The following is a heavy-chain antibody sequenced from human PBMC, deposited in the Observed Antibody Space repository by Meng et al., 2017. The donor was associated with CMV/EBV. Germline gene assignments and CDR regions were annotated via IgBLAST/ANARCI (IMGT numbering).Heavy chain of an antibody. Sequence: SGPTLVKPTQTLTLTCTFSGFSLSTSGVGVGWIRQPPGKALEWLALIYWNDDKRYSPSLKSRLTITKDTSKNQVVLTMTNMDPVDIATYYCAHRITISPVFDPWGQGTLVTVSS. D-gene: IGHD3-9*01. CDR3: AHRITISPVFDP. CDR1: GFSLSTSGVG. V-gene: IGHV2-5*01. CDR2: IYWNDDK. J-gene: IGHJ5*02.